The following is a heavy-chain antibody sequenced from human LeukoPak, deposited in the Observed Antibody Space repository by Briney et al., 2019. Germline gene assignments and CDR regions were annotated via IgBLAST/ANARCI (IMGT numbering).Heavy chain of an antibody. J-gene: IGHJ6*03. Sequence: GGSLRLSCAASGFTFSSYTMSWVRQAPGKGPEWVSYISSSSGTMYYADSVKGRFTISRDSAKNSLYLQMNSLRAEDTAVYYCARETYYYDSTGTKHYYMDVWGKGTTVTVSS. CDR1: GFTFSSYT. D-gene: IGHD3-22*01. CDR3: ARETYYYDSTGTKHYYMDV. V-gene: IGHV3-48*04. CDR2: ISSSSGTM.